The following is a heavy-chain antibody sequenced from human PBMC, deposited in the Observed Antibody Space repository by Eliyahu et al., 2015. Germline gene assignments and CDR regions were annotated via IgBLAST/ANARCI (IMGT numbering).Heavy chain of an antibody. CDR2: STHSGST. CDR1: GGSXSGYY. CDR3: ARLPSRIRVSAFDI. V-gene: IGHV4-34*01. D-gene: IGHD1-14*01. Sequence: QVQLQQWGAGLLKPSETLSLTCAXXGGSXSGYYWXWIRQPPGKGLEWIGESTHSGSTNYNPSLKSRVTISVDRSKNQFSLKLDSVTAADTAVYYCARLPSRIRVSAFDIWGQGTKVTISS. J-gene: IGHJ3*02.